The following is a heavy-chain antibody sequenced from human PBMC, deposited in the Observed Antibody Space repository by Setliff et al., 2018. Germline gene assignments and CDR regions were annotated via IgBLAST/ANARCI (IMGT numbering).Heavy chain of an antibody. CDR1: GYSFSTYA. CDR2: INTNTGNP. D-gene: IGHD3-16*02. CDR3: ARASRFATIVWKGDYYMDV. V-gene: IGHV7-4-1*02. J-gene: IGHJ6*03. Sequence: ASVKVSCKASGYSFSTYAMSWIRQAPGQGLEWMGWINTNTGNPSYAQGFTGRFVFSLDTSVSTAYLQISSLKPEDTAMYYCARASRFATIVWKGDYYMDVWGNGTTVTVS.